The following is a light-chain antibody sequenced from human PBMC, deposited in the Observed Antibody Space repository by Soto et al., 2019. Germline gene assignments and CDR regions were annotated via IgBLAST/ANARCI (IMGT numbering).Light chain of an antibody. J-gene: IGKJ1*01. CDR1: QGISSY. CDR2: AAS. CDR3: QQYYSYSWT. V-gene: IGKV1-8*01. Sequence: IQMTQSPSSLSASVGDRVTITCRASQGISSYLALYQQTPGKAPQLLIYAASTLQSGVPSRFSGSGSGKDFTITISCLPSEDFANYYCQQYYSYSWTFGQGTKVDI.